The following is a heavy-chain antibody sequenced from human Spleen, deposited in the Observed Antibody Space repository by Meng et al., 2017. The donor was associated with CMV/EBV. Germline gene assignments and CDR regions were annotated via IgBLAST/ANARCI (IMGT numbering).Heavy chain of an antibody. J-gene: IGHJ4*02. Sequence: GESLKISCAASGFTFSSYAMHWVRQAPGKGLEWVAVISYDGSNKYYADSVKGRFTISRDNSKNTLYLQMNSLRAEDTAVYFCARVGGSSWLPDYWGQGTLVTVSS. V-gene: IGHV3-30*04. CDR3: ARVGGSSWLPDY. D-gene: IGHD6-13*01. CDR1: GFTFSSYA. CDR2: ISYDGSNK.